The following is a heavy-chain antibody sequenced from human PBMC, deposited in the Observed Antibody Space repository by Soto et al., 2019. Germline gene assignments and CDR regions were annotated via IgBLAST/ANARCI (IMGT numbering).Heavy chain of an antibody. CDR2: INHSGSN. Sequence: QVQLQQWGAGLLKPSETLSLTCAVYGGSFSGYYWSWIRQPPGKGLEWIGEINHSGSNNYNPSLKRRVTISVDTSKNQFSLKLSSVTAADTAVYYCARVRGYCSSTSCPTYYYYYMDVWGKGTTVTVSS. J-gene: IGHJ6*03. D-gene: IGHD2-2*01. CDR1: GGSFSGYY. CDR3: ARVRGYCSSTSCPTYYYYYMDV. V-gene: IGHV4-34*01.